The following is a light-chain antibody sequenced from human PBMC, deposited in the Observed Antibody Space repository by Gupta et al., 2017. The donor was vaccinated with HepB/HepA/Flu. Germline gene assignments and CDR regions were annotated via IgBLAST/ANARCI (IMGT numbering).Light chain of an antibody. CDR1: RSVGIW. V-gene: IGKV1-5*03. CDR3: QQWNNYSWT. CDR2: KAS. Sequence: DIQMTQSPSTLSASVGDRVTITCRASRSVGIWLAWYQQKPGKAPKLLIYKASTLQSGVPSRFSGSGSETEFTLTINSLQPDDFATYYCQQWNNYSWTFGQGTKVEVK. J-gene: IGKJ1*01.